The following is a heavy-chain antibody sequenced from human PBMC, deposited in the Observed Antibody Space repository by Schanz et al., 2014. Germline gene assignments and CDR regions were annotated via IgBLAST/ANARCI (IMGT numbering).Heavy chain of an antibody. J-gene: IGHJ3*02. D-gene: IGHD1-26*01. CDR3: ARSGTGDAFEI. V-gene: IGHV4-59*01. CDR1: GGSLSYYY. CDR2: IYSSGST. Sequence: QVQLQESGPGLVKPSGTLSLTCTVSGGSLSYYYWNWIRQPPGNGLEWIGYIYSSGSTNYNPSLKSRVTISVDTSNNQFSLKLSSVTAADTAVYYCARSGTGDAFEIWGQGTKVTVSS.